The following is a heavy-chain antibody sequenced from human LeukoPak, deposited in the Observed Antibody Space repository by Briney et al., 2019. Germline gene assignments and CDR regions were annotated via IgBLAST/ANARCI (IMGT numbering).Heavy chain of an antibody. J-gene: IGHJ4*02. CDR3: AISCGGDCYRQDY. V-gene: IGHV4-59*08. Sequence: SETLSLTCTVSGGSISSYYWSWIRQPPGKGLEWIGYIYYSGSTNYNPSLKSRVTISVDTSKNQFSLKLSSVTAADTAVYYCAISCGGDCYRQDYWGQGTLVTVSS. D-gene: IGHD2-21*02. CDR2: IYYSGST. CDR1: GGSISSYY.